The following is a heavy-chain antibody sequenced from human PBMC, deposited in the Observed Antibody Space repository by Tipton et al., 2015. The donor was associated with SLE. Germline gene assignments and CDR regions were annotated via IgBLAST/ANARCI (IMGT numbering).Heavy chain of an antibody. CDR1: GGSISSRNW. V-gene: IGHV4-4*02. CDR2: IDHSGST. J-gene: IGHJ4*02. CDR3: ARSSGDSLYYFNY. Sequence: TLSLTCAVYGGSISSRNWWSWIRQPPGKGLEWIGEIDHSGSTYYNPSLESRVTISQDRSKNQFSLKLSSVTAADTAVYYCARSSGDSLYYFNYWGQGTLVSVSS. D-gene: IGHD2-15*01.